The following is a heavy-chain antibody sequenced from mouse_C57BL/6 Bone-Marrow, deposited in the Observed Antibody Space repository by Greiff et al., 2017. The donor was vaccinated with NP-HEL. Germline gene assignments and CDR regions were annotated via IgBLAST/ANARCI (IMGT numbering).Heavy chain of an antibody. CDR3: ARRDYGSSLSYYAMDY. CDR2: IYPGSGST. J-gene: IGHJ4*01. V-gene: IGHV1-55*01. CDR1: GYTFTSYW. D-gene: IGHD1-1*01. Sequence: VKLQQSGAELVKPGASVKMSCKASGYTFTSYWITWVKQRPGQGLEWIGDIYPGSGSTNYNEKFKSKATLTVDTSSSTAYMQLSSLTSEDSAVYYCARRDYGSSLSYYAMDYWGQGTSVTVSS.